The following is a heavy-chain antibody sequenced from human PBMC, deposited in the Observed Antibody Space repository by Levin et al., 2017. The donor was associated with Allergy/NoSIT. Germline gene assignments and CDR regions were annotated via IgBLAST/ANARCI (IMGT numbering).Heavy chain of an antibody. V-gene: IGHV4-31*03. CDR1: GGSISSGGYY. Sequence: PSETLSLTCTVSGGSISSGGYYWSWIRQHPGKGLEWIGYIYYSGSTYYNPSLKSRVTISVDTSKNQFSLKLSSVTAADTAVYYCARGARLGEFDYWGQGTLVTVSS. J-gene: IGHJ4*02. D-gene: IGHD3-10*01. CDR2: IYYSGST. CDR3: ARGARLGEFDY.